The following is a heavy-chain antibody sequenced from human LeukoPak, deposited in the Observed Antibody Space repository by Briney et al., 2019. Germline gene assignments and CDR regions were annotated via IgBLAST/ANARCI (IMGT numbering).Heavy chain of an antibody. J-gene: IGHJ4*02. CDR2: TYYRSKWGS. CDR3: ARQDTITTPGVDY. Sequence: SQTLSLTCAISGDSVSSEDAAWNWIRQSPSRGLEWLGRTYYRSKWGSDYAVSVKSRVTVNPDPSKNQFSLKLSSVTAADTAVYYCARQDTITTPGVDYWGQGTPVTVSS. CDR1: GDSVSSEDAA. V-gene: IGHV6-1*01. D-gene: IGHD3-3*01.